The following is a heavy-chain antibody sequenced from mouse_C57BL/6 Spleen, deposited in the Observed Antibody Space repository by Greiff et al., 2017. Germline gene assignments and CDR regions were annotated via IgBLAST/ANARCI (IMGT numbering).Heavy chain of an antibody. Sequence: VQLQQPGAELVKPGASVKMSCKASGYTFTSYWITWVKQRPGQGLEWIGYIYPGSGSTNYNEKFKGKATLTVDKSSSTAYMQLRSLTSEDSAVYYCARDCSYWFAYWGQGTLVTVSA. CDR3: ARDCSYWFAY. CDR1: GYTFTSYW. J-gene: IGHJ3*01. D-gene: IGHD2-12*01. V-gene: IGHV1-55*01. CDR2: IYPGSGST.